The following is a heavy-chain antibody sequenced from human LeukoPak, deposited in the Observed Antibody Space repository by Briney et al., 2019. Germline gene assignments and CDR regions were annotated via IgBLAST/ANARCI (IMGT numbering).Heavy chain of an antibody. V-gene: IGHV1-2*02. CDR3: SRELSLGYCSSTICYPLVY. CDR1: GYTFTGYY. D-gene: IGHD2-2*01. CDR2: INPNSGGT. Sequence: AASVKVSCKASGYTFTGYYMHWVRQAPGQGLEWMGRINPNSGGTNYAQKFQGRVTMTRDKSTSTADMELSRLRSEDTAVYYCSRELSLGYCSSTICYPLVYWGQGTLVTVSS. J-gene: IGHJ4*02.